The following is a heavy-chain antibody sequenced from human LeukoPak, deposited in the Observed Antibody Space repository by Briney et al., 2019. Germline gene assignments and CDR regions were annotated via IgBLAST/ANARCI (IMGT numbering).Heavy chain of an antibody. CDR1: GGSISSYY. CDR3: ARGGYYGSGGRFDP. V-gene: IGHV4-59*01. CDR2: IYYSGST. J-gene: IGHJ5*02. D-gene: IGHD3-10*01. Sequence: SETLSLTCTVSGGSISSYYWSWIRQPPGKGLEWIGYIYYSGSTNYNPSLKSRVTISVVTSKNQFSLKLSSVTAADTAVYYCARGGYYGSGGRFDPWGQGTLVTVSS.